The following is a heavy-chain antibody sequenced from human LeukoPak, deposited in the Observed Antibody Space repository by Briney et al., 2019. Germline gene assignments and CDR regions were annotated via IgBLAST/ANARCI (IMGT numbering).Heavy chain of an antibody. CDR3: ARGAMGYGVY. CDR2: INTNTGNP. Sequence: ASVKVSCKASGYTFSSYGINWVRRAPGQGLEWMGWINTNTGNPTYAQGFTGRFVFSLDTSVSTAYLQISSLKAEDTAVYFCARGAMGYGVYWGQGTLVTVSS. D-gene: IGHD5-18*01. V-gene: IGHV7-4-1*02. CDR1: GYTFSSYG. J-gene: IGHJ4*02.